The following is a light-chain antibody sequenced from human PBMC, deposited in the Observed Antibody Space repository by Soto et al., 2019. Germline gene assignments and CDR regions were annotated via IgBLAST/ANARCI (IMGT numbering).Light chain of an antibody. CDR2: NNN. J-gene: IGLJ2*01. V-gene: IGLV1-44*01. CDR1: SSNIGVNT. Sequence: QSVLTQPPSASGPSGQSVTISGSGSSSNIGVNTVSWYQQLPGTAPKLLIQNNNQRPSGVPDRFSGSKSGTSASLVLSGLQSDDEAEYYCAAWDDSLNGVLFGGGTKVTVL. CDR3: AAWDDSLNGVL.